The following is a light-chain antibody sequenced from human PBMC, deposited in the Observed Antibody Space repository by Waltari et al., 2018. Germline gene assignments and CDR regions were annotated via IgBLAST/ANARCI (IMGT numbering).Light chain of an antibody. CDR1: QRVSSY. CDR2: DAS. J-gene: IGKJ5*01. Sequence: EIVLTQSPATLSLSPGETATLSCRASQRVSSYVSWYQQKPSQAPRLLIYDASNRATGTPARVSGSGSGTDVTLAISSLEPEDFAVYYCQKRSNWPPTVGQGTRLEIK. CDR3: QKRSNWPPT. V-gene: IGKV3-11*01.